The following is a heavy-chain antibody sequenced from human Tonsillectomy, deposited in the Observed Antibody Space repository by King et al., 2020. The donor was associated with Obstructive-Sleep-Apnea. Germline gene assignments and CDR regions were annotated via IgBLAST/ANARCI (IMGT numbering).Heavy chain of an antibody. CDR3: AKERVEYGDYGIYYYYGMDV. J-gene: IGHJ6*02. V-gene: IGHV3-30*18. CDR2: ISYDGSNK. D-gene: IGHD4-17*01. Sequence: QLVQSGGGVVQPGRSLRLSCAASGFPFSGYGIHWVRQAPGKGLEWVAVISYDGSNKYYADSVKGRFTISRDNSKNTLYLQMNSLRAEDTAVYYCAKERVEYGDYGIYYYYGMDVWGQGTTVTVSS. CDR1: GFPFSGYG.